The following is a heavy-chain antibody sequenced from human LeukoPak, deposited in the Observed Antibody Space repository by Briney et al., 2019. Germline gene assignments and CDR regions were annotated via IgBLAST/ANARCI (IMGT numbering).Heavy chain of an antibody. CDR1: GYTFTGYY. Sequence: ASVKVSCKASGYTFTGYYMHWVRQAPGQGLEWMGRINPNSGGTNYAQKLQGRVTMTTDTSTSTAYMELRSLRSDDTAVYYCARVPYYCSGGSCYFDYWGQGTLVTVSS. V-gene: IGHV1-2*06. J-gene: IGHJ4*02. CDR2: INPNSGGT. D-gene: IGHD2-15*01. CDR3: ARVPYYCSGGSCYFDY.